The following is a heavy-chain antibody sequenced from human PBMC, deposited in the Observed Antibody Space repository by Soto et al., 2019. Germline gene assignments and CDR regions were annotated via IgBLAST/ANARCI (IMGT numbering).Heavy chain of an antibody. J-gene: IGHJ5*02. V-gene: IGHV1-46*01. D-gene: IGHD1-26*01. CDR2: INPRGGST. Sequence: QVQLVQSGAEVKKPGASVNVSCKASGYTFTSYYMHWVRQAPGQGLEWMGIINPRGGSTTYAQKFQGRVTVTRDTSTSTVYMELSNLRSDDTAIYYCARVALSGGGWLDPWGLGTLVTVSS. CDR1: GYTFTSYY. CDR3: ARVALSGGGWLDP.